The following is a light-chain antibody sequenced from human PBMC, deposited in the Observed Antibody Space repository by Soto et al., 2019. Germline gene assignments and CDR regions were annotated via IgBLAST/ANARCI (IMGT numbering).Light chain of an antibody. Sequence: EIVMTQSPATLSVSPGERATLSCRASRSVSNNLAWYQQKPGQAPRLLIYGASTRATGIPARFSGSGSGTEFTLTISSLQSEDFAVYHCQQYNIWPPAETFGQGTKVEIK. CDR3: QQYNIWPPAET. CDR2: GAS. CDR1: RSVSNN. V-gene: IGKV3-15*01. J-gene: IGKJ1*01.